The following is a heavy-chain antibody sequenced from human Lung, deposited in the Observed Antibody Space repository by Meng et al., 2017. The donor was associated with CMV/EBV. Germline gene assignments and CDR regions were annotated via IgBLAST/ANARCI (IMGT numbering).Heavy chain of an antibody. CDR1: GFTFSSYA. J-gene: IGHJ4*02. Sequence: ESXKISXAASGFTFSSYAMSWVRQAPGKGLEWVSAISGSGGSTYYADSVKGRFTISRDNSKNTLYLQMNSLRAEDTAVYYCATDRPMYYDFWSGLDYWGQGXLVTVSS. CDR2: ISGSGGST. D-gene: IGHD3-3*01. CDR3: ATDRPMYYDFWSGLDY. V-gene: IGHV3-23*01.